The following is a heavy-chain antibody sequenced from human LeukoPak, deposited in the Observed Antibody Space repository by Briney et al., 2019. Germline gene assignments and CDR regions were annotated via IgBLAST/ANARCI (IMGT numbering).Heavy chain of an antibody. CDR1: GGSISTYY. CDR2: IYYSGST. D-gene: IGHD1-1*01. CDR3: ATSTTGTTWFDP. Sequence: PSETLSLTCTVSGGSISTYYWNWIRQPPGKGLEWIGYIYYSGSTNYNPSLKSRVTISVDTSKNQFSLKLSSVTAADTAVYYCATSTTGTTWFDPWGQGTLVTVSS. V-gene: IGHV4-59*01. J-gene: IGHJ5*02.